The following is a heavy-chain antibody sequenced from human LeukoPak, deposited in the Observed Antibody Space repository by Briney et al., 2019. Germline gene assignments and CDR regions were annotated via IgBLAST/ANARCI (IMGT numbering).Heavy chain of an antibody. CDR2: IRYDGSTK. Sequence: PGGSLRLTGAASGFTFSNYGMHWVRQAPGKGLEWVAFIRYDGSTKNYADSVKGRLTISRDNSKNTLYLQMNSLRAEDTAVYYCAKDISWCFDYWGQGTLVTVSS. D-gene: IGHD2-8*02. J-gene: IGHJ4*02. CDR3: AKDISWCFDY. CDR1: GFTFSNYG. V-gene: IGHV3-30*02.